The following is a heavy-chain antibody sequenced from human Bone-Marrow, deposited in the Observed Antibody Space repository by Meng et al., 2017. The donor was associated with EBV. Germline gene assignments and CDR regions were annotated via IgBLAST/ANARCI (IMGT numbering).Heavy chain of an antibody. CDR3: SREQRAGRDESGRGDY. D-gene: IGHD3-10*01. Sequence: QVHLVESGGDLVEPGGSRRLACAASGFTFSDDDMSWVRQAPGKGLEWFSYISSNGSTISYADAVKGRFTISRDNYKNSLYLQMNSLRTEDTAVYYCSREQRAGRDESGRGDYWGQGTLVTVSS. V-gene: IGHV3-11*01. CDR2: ISSNGSTI. CDR1: GFTFSDDD. J-gene: IGHJ4*02.